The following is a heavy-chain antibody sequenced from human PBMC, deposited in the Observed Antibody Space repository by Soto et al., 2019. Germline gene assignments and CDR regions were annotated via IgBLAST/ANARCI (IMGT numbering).Heavy chain of an antibody. CDR3: TKDRATHRNY. D-gene: IGHD5-12*01. J-gene: IGHJ4*02. CDR2: ISSDGSNK. CDR1: GFTFRNYV. V-gene: IGHV3-30*18. Sequence: QVQLVESGGGVVQPGRSLSLSCAASGFTFRNYVMHWVRQAPGKGLEWVAVISSDGSNKYYADSVKGRFTISRDNSKNTLYLQMNSLRIEDTAVYYCTKDRATHRNYWGQGTLVPVSS.